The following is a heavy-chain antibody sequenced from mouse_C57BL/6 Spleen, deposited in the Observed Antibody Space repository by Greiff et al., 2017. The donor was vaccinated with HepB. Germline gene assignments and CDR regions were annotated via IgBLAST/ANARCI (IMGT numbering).Heavy chain of an antibody. CDR3: ARDEGDGYFAWFAY. CDR2: INYDGSST. Sequence: EVNVVESEGGLVQPGSSMKLSCTASGFTFRDYYMAWVRQVPEKGLEWVANINYDGSSTYYLDSLKSRFIISRDNAKNILYLQMSSLKSEDTATYYCARDEGDGYFAWFAYWGQGTLVTVSA. V-gene: IGHV5-16*01. J-gene: IGHJ3*01. CDR1: GFTFRDYY. D-gene: IGHD2-3*01.